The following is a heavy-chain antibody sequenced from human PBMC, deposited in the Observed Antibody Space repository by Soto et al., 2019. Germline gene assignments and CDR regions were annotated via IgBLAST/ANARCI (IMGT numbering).Heavy chain of an antibody. CDR2: ISSNGGST. D-gene: IGHD3-9*01. V-gene: IGHV3-64D*06. CDR1: GFTFSSYA. CDR3: VKGLRYFDWLLYDTYYYYGMAV. Sequence: PGGSLRLSCSASGFTFSSYAMHWVRQAPGKGLEYVSAISSNGGSTYYADSVKGRFTISRDNSKNTLYLQMSSLRAEDTAVYYCVKGLRYFDWLLYDTYYYYGMAVWGQGTTFTVSS. J-gene: IGHJ6*02.